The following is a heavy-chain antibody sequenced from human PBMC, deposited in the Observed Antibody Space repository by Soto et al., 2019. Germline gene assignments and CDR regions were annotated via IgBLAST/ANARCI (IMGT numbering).Heavy chain of an antibody. CDR1: GFTFNDAW. J-gene: IGHJ4*02. Sequence: PGGSLRLSCSASGFTFNDAWMSWVRQTPGKGLEWVGRIKSKTDGETIEYAAPVKGRFTISRDDSKHTLHLQMDSLKTEDTALYDWNTDTARGCHWGERTLVTVSS. V-gene: IGHV3-15*01. D-gene: IGHD3-10*01. CDR3: NTDTARGCH. CDR2: IKSKTDGETI.